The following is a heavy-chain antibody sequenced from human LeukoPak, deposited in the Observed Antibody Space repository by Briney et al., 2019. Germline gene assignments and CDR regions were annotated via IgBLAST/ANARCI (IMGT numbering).Heavy chain of an antibody. J-gene: IGHJ4*02. CDR3: GKLGGQWLVNFYDY. V-gene: IGHV3-23*01. CDR2: ISGSGGST. CDR1: GFTFSSYG. D-gene: IGHD6-19*01. Sequence: GGSLRLSCAASGFTFSSYGMSWVRQAPGKGLEWVSAISGSGGSTYYADSVKGRFTISRDNSKNTLYLQMNSLRAEDTAVYYCGKLGGQWLVNFYDYWGQGTLVTVSS.